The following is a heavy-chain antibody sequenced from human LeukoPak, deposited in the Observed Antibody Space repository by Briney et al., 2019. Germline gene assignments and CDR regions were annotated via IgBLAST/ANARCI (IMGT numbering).Heavy chain of an antibody. CDR3: AELGITMIGGV. D-gene: IGHD3-10*02. CDR1: GFTFSSYS. V-gene: IGHV3-48*01. Sequence: GGSLRLSCAASGFTFSSYSMNWVRQAPGKGLEWVSYVSSSSTTIYYADSVKGRFTISRDNAKNSLYLQMNSLRAEDTAVYYCAELGITMIGGVWGKGTTVTISS. J-gene: IGHJ6*04. CDR2: VSSSSTTI.